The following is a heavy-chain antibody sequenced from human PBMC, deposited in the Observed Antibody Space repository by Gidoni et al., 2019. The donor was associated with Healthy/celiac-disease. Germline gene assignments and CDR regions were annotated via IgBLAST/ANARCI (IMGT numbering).Heavy chain of an antibody. V-gene: IGHV3-33*01. Sequence: QVQLVESGGGVVQPGRSLRLSCAASGFTFSSYGMHWVRQAPGKGLEWVAVIWYDGSNKYYADSVKGRFTISRDNSKNTLYLQMNSLRAEDTAVYYCARDSKGRFLEWLLPDPYYYYGMDVWGQGTTVTVSS. CDR1: GFTFSSYG. D-gene: IGHD3-3*01. CDR2: IWYDGSNK. CDR3: ARDSKGRFLEWLLPDPYYYYGMDV. J-gene: IGHJ6*02.